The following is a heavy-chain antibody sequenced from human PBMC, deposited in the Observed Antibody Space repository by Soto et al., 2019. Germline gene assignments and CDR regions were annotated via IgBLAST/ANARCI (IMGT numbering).Heavy chain of an antibody. V-gene: IGHV4-4*02. CDR3: ARPVHEETGHYFGGLDI. CDR2: IYQSGST. CDR1: GGSISDSLW. D-gene: IGHD3-9*01. Sequence: SQTLSLTCAVSGGSISDSLWWNWVRQPPGKGLEWIGEIYQSGSTHYSPSLKSRVTISIDKSNNLLSLRLTSVTAADTAVYYCARPVHEETGHYFGGLDIWGPGTTVTVSS. J-gene: IGHJ6*02.